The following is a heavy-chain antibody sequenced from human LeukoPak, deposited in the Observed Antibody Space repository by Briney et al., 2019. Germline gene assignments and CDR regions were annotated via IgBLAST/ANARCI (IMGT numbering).Heavy chain of an antibody. V-gene: IGHV3-21*01. D-gene: IGHD6-13*01. CDR1: GFTFRSYS. CDR2: ISSSSSYI. CDR3: LIAAAGTGYFQH. Sequence: GGSLRLSCAASGFTFRSYSMNWVRQSPGKGREWVSYISSSSSYIYYADSVKGRFTISRDNAKNSLYLQMNSLRAEDTAVYYCLIAAAGTGYFQHWGQGTLVTVSS. J-gene: IGHJ1*01.